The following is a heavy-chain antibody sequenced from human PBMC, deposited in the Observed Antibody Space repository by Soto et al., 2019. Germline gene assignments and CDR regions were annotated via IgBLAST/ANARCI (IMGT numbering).Heavy chain of an antibody. CDR2: ISNYNGNT. Sequence: QVQLVQSGAEVKRPGASVKVSCKASGYTFTSYAFSWVRQAPGQGLEWMGWISNYNGNTNYSQKLQGRVTMTTDTSTSTAYMELRSLRSDETAVYFCARAEGTTSDFDYWGQGTLVTVSS. J-gene: IGHJ4*02. CDR1: GYTFTSYA. D-gene: IGHD4-17*01. V-gene: IGHV1-18*04. CDR3: ARAEGTTSDFDY.